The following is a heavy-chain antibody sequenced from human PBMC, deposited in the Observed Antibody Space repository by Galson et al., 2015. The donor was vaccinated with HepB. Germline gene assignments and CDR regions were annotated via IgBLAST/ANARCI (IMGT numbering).Heavy chain of an antibody. Sequence: SVKVSCKVSGYTLTELSMHWVRQAPGKGLEWMGGFDPEDGETIYAQKFQGRVTMTEDISTDTAYMELNSLRSEETAVYYCATGCSSSCRTFDFWGQGTLVTVSS. CDR2: FDPEDGET. J-gene: IGHJ4*02. V-gene: IGHV1-24*01. D-gene: IGHD6-6*01. CDR1: GYTLTELS. CDR3: ATGCSSSCRTFDF.